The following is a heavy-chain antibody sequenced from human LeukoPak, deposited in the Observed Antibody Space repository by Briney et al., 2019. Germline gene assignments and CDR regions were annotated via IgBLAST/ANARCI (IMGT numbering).Heavy chain of an antibody. CDR1: GGPFRGYY. V-gene: IGHV4-34*01. Sequence: SETLSLTCAVYGGPFRGYYWSWIRQPPGKGLEWIGEINHSGSTNYNPSLKSRVTISVDTSKNQFSLKLSSVTAADTAVYYCARSKPRLGRNYYYYYMDVWGKGTTLTVSS. J-gene: IGHJ6*03. CDR3: ARSKPRLGRNYYYYYMDV. CDR2: INHSGST. D-gene: IGHD2-21*01.